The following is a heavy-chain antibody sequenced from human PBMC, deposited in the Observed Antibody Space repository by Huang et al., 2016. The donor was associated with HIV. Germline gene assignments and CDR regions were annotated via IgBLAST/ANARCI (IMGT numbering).Heavy chain of an antibody. D-gene: IGHD3-22*01. CDR3: ASGPVIVSISRFYFEQ. CDR2: MPDVGVT. J-gene: IGHJ4*02. Sequence: LLLRESGSGLVKTSETMSLSCTVAFSSISGNSKYWTWVRQSPGKGLEWSASMPDVGVTYYNPSLKSRCSRSVDTSHNKHFSLTLASVTAADTAVYFCASGPVIVSISRFYFEQWGPGILVTV. CDR1: FSSISGNSKY. V-gene: IGHV4-39*02.